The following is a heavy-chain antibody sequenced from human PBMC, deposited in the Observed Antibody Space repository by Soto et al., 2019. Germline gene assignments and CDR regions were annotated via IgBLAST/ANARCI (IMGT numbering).Heavy chain of an antibody. CDR2: IWYDGNTK. D-gene: IGHD6-19*01. J-gene: IGHJ6*02. CDR1: GFTFNSYG. Sequence: QIQLVESGGGVVQPGRSLRLSCTASGFTFNSYGFNWVRQAPGKGLERVAVIWYDGNTKYYADSVKGRFTISRDNLRSTVYLQMNSLTAADTAVYSCARPLVTPVAGPYYYGMDVWGQGTTVTVSS. V-gene: IGHV3-33*01. CDR3: ARPLVTPVAGPYYYGMDV.